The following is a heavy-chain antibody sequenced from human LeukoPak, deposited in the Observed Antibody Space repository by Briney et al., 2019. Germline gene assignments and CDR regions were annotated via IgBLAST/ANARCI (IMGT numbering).Heavy chain of an antibody. CDR2: IKQDGSEK. Sequence: HTGGSLRLSCAASGFTFSSYWMSWVRQAPGKGLEWLANIKQDGSEKYYVDSVKGRFTISRDNAKNSLYLQMNSLRAEDTAVYYCARHNYDFWSVYMDVWGKGTTVTVSS. V-gene: IGHV3-7*01. CDR1: GFTFSSYW. D-gene: IGHD3-3*01. J-gene: IGHJ6*03. CDR3: ARHNYDFWSVYMDV.